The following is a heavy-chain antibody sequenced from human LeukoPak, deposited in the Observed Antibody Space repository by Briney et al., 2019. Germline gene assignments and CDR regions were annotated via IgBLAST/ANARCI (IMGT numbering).Heavy chain of an antibody. CDR1: GGSISSYY. D-gene: IGHD6-13*01. V-gene: IGHV4-59*01. J-gene: IGHJ4*02. CDR2: IYYSGST. Sequence: SETLSLTCTVSGGSISSYYWSWIRQPPGKGLEWIGYIYYSGSTNYNPSLKSRVTISVDTSKNQFSLKLSSVTAADTAVYYCARVGAAAAGGTIDYWGQGTLVTVSS. CDR3: ARVGAAAAGGTIDY.